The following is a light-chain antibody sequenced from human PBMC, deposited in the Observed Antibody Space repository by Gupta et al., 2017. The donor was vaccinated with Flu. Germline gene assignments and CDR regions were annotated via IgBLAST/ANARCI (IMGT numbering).Light chain of an antibody. Sequence: DIQVTQSPSTLSASVGDRITITCRASQSIDSRLAWYQQKPGEAPKLLIFKASNLEGGVPSRFRGSGSETEFTLTINGLQPDDFATYFCQQYSSYSWTFGQGTKVDIK. CDR2: KAS. CDR1: QSIDSR. CDR3: QQYSSYSWT. V-gene: IGKV1-5*03. J-gene: IGKJ1*01.